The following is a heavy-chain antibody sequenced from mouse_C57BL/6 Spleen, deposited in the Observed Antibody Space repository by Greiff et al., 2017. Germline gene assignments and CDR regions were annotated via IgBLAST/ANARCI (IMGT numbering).Heavy chain of an antibody. J-gene: IGHJ2*01. CDR3: ARGGELLDY. CDR2: ISDGGSYT. CDR1: GFTFSSYA. Sequence: VQVVESGGGLVKPGGSLKLSCAASGFTFSSYAMSWVRQTPEKRLEWVATISDGGSYTYYPDNVKGRFTISRDNAKNNLYLQMSHLKSEDTAMYYCARGGELLDYWGQGTTLTVSS. V-gene: IGHV5-4*01.